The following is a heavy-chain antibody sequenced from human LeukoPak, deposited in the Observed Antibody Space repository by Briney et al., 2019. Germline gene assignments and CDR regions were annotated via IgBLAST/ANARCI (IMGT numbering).Heavy chain of an antibody. Sequence: GGSLRLSCVASGITFRNYAVTWVRQAPGKGLEWVSSITGSGDTRRYAGSVKGRFTISRDNSVDTLYLQMNSLSAEDTAIYYCGKDPNGDYIGAFDFWGRGTMVTVSS. CDR2: ITGSGDTR. J-gene: IGHJ3*01. CDR3: GKDPNGDYIGAFDF. V-gene: IGHV3-23*01. D-gene: IGHD4-17*01. CDR1: GITFRNYA.